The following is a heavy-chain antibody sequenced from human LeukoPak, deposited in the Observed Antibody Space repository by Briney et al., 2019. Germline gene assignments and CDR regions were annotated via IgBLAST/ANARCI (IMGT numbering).Heavy chain of an antibody. J-gene: IGHJ4*02. CDR3: ALALPCGGDCYPTFDY. V-gene: IGHV2-5*02. CDR1: GFSLSTSGVG. Sequence: SGPTLVNPTQTLTLTCTFSGFSLSTSGVGVGWIRQPPGKALEWLALIYWDDDKRYSPSLKSRLTITKDTSKNQVVLTMTNMDPVDTATYYCALALPCGGDCYPTFDYWGQGTLVTVSS. CDR2: IYWDDDK. D-gene: IGHD2-21*01.